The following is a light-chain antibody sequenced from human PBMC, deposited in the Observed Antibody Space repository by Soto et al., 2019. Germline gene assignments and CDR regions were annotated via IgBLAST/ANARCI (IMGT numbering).Light chain of an antibody. Sequence: SALTQPASVSWSPGQSVTISCTGPRSDIGDSNFISWYQHSPGKAPRLLIYEVNNRPSGVSKRFSGSKAGNTASLTISGLLDDDEADYFCASFRSGTILVFGSGTKVTVL. V-gene: IGLV2-14*01. CDR1: RSDIGDSNF. CDR2: EVN. J-gene: IGLJ1*01. CDR3: ASFRSGTILV.